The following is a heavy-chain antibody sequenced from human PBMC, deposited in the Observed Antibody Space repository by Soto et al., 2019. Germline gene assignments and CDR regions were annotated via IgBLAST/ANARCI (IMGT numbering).Heavy chain of an antibody. CDR2: IYYSGST. CDR1: GGSISSYD. V-gene: IGHV4-59*01. D-gene: IGHD6-13*01. CDR3: ARIKDGSWSPETLFDH. J-gene: IGHJ5*02. Sequence: PSQIMPLSCTVFGGSISSYDWSGILQPTGKGLEWIGYIYYSGSTNYNPSIQSRVTISVETSKNQFSLKLSSVTAADTAGYYCARIKDGSWSPETLFDHWGHGTLVTAS.